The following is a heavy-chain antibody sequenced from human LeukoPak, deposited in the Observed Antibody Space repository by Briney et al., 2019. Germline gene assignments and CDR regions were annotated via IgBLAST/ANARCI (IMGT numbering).Heavy chain of an antibody. CDR1: GYSISSGYY. D-gene: IGHD2-2*01. Sequence: SETLSLTCAVSGYSISSGYYWGWIRQPPGKGLEWIGSIYHSGSTYYNPSLKSRVTISVDTSKNQFSLKLSSVTAADKAVYYCAREIYCSSTSCQGYYYMDVWGKGTTVTVSS. CDR3: AREIYCSSTSCQGYYYMDV. CDR2: IYHSGST. J-gene: IGHJ6*03. V-gene: IGHV4-38-2*02.